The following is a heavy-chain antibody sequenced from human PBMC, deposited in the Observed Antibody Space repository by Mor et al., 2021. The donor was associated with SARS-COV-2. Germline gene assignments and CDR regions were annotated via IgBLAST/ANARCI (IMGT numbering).Heavy chain of an antibody. D-gene: IGHD4-17*01. CDR2: IWYDGSNK. J-gene: IGHJ6*02. CDR3: ARDHSITVTTSGEPGGMDV. V-gene: IGHV3-33*01. Sequence: AVIWYDGSNKYYADSVKGRFTISRDNSKNTLYLQMNSLRAEDTAVYYCARDHSITVTTSGEPGGMDVWGQGTTVTVSS.